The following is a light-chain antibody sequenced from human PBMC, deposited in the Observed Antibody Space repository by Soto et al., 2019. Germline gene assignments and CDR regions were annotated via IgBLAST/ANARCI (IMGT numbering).Light chain of an antibody. J-gene: IGKJ5*01. CDR3: QQYGNSPVT. CDR2: GAS. V-gene: IGKV3-20*01. CDR1: QSVTSNF. Sequence: EIVLTQSPGSLSLSPGERATLSCRASQSVTSNFLAWYQQKPGQAPRLLIYGASNRATSIPDRFSGSVSGTDFTLTISRLEPEDFAVYYCQQYGNSPVTFGQGTRLDLK.